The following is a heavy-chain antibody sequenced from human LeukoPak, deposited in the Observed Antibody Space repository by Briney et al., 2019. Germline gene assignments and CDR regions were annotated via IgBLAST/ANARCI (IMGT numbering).Heavy chain of an antibody. Sequence: TGGSLRLSCAASGFTFSSYSMNWVRQAPGKGLEWVSSISSSSSYIYYADSVKGRSTISRDNAKNSLYLQVNSLRAEDTAVYYCARADTTHPYYFDYWGQGTLVTVSS. CDR3: ARADTTHPYYFDY. V-gene: IGHV3-21*01. CDR1: GFTFSSYS. CDR2: ISSSSSYI. J-gene: IGHJ4*02. D-gene: IGHD5-18*01.